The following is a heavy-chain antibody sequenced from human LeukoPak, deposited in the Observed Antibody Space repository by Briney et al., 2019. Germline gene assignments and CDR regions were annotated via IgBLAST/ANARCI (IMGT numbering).Heavy chain of an antibody. Sequence: GGSLRLSCAASGFTFSNYAMNWVRQAPEKGLEWVATISGSGGGTYYADSVKGRFTISRDDSKNTLYLQMNSLRAEDTAVYYCAKDLGRYRNNYFDYWGQGTLVTVSS. CDR2: ISGSGGGT. CDR3: AKDLGRYRNNYFDY. D-gene: IGHD1-26*01. V-gene: IGHV3-23*01. CDR1: GFTFSNYA. J-gene: IGHJ4*02.